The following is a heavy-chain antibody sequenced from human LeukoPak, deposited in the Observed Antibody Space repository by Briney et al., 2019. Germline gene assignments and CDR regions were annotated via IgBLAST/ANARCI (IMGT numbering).Heavy chain of an antibody. CDR1: GGTFSSYA. CDR3: AREGVTYCSGGSCRPMDV. CDR2: ISAYNGNT. V-gene: IGHV1-18*01. Sequence: ASVKVSCKASGGTFSSYAISWVRQAPGQGLEWMGWISAYNGNTNYAQKLQGRVTMTTDTSTSTAYMELRSLRSDDTAVYYCAREGVTYCSGGSCRPMDVWGKGTTVTISS. D-gene: IGHD2-15*01. J-gene: IGHJ6*03.